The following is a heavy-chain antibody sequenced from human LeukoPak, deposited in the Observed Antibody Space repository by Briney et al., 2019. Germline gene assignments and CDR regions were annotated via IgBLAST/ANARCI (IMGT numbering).Heavy chain of an antibody. CDR2: ICYTGST. V-gene: IGHV4-61*08. Sequence: SQTLSLTCTVSGGSISSGDYYWSWIEHPPGNGLEWIGSICYTGSTKYNSPLKSRVTISVDTSKNQFSLKLSSVTAADTAVYYCARVAPSQWLLLPNYFDYWGQGNPGHRLL. D-gene: IGHD3-22*01. CDR3: ARVAPSQWLLLPNYFDY. CDR1: GGSISSGDYY. J-gene: IGHJ4*02.